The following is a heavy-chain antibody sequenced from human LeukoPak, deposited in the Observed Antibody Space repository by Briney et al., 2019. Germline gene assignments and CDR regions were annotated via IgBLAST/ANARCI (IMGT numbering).Heavy chain of an antibody. CDR2: ISYDGSNK. V-gene: IGHV3-30*19. CDR3: ASSSGSYSSIETFDY. J-gene: IGHJ4*02. Sequence: PGGSLRLSCAASGFTFSHYGMHWVRQAPGKGLEWVAVISYDGSNKYYADSVKGRFTISRDNSKNTLYLQMNSLRAEDTAVYYCASSSGSYSSIETFDYWGQGTLVTVSS. CDR1: GFTFSHYG. D-gene: IGHD1-26*01.